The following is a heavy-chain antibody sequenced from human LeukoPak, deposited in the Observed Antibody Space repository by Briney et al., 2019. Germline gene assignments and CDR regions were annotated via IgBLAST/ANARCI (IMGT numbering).Heavy chain of an antibody. CDR1: GYTFTGYY. CDR3: ARYVVVVAAKEYYFDY. V-gene: IGHV1-2*02. J-gene: IGHJ4*02. D-gene: IGHD2-15*01. Sequence: VAPVKVSCRASGYTFTGYYMHWVRQAPGQGLEWMGWINPNSGGTNYAQKFQGRVTMTRDTSISTAYMELSRLRSDDTAVYYCARYVVVVAAKEYYFDYWGQGTLVTVSS. CDR2: INPNSGGT.